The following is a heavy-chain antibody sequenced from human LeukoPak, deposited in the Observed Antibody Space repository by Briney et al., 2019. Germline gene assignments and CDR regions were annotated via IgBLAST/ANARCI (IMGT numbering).Heavy chain of an antibody. CDR2: ISDSGGSI. V-gene: IGHV3-23*01. J-gene: IGHJ4*02. CDR3: AKAEYYGSGGYFFDD. CDR1: GFTFSSYA. Sequence: GSLRLSCAGSGFTFSSYAMTWVRQAPGKGLQWVSSISDSGGSIYHADSVKGRFTISRDNSKNTLYLQMNSLRAEDTAVYYCAKAEYYGSGGYFFDDWGQGTLVTVSS. D-gene: IGHD3-10*01.